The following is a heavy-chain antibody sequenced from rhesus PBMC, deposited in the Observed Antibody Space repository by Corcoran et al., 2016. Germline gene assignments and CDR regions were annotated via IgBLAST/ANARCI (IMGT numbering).Heavy chain of an antibody. CDR3: AKDLYYYSGSYYPYGLDS. CDR2: NNSGGGST. CDR1: GFTFSSYW. J-gene: IGHJ6*01. V-gene: IGHV3S25*01. D-gene: IGHD3-16*01. Sequence: EVQLVESGGGLAKPGGSLRLSCAAAGFTFSSYWMNWVRQAPGKGLEWVCANNSGGGSTYYADAVKGRFTISRDNSKNTLSLQMNSLRAEDTAVYYCAKDLYYYSGSYYPYGLDSWGQGVVVTVSS.